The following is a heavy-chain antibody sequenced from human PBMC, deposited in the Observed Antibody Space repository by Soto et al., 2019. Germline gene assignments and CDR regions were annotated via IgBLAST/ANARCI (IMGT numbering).Heavy chain of an antibody. Sequence: EVQLLESGGGLVQPGGSLRLSCAASGFTFSSNAMSWVRQAPGKGLEWVSAISGSGGSTYYADSVKGRFTISRDNSKNTIYQQIKSLRPKDTAVYYCGKDQRDKHPPPYYYGTDALDIWGQGTMVTVSS. V-gene: IGHV3-23*01. CDR1: GFTFSSNA. D-gene: IGHD3-10*01. CDR3: GKDQRDKHPPPYYYGTDALDI. J-gene: IGHJ3*02. CDR2: ISGSGGST.